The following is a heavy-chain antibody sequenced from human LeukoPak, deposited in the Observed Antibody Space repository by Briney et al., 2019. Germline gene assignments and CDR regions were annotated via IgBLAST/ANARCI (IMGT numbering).Heavy chain of an antibody. CDR1: GGSISSGSYY. V-gene: IGHV4-61*02. Sequence: SETLSLTCTVSGGSISSGSYYWSWIRQPAGKGLEWIGRIYTSGSTNYNPSLKSRVTMSVDTSKNQFSLKLSSVTVADTAVYYCASSIDGSGSYYGDPFDYWGQGTLVTVSS. J-gene: IGHJ4*02. CDR3: ASSIDGSGSYYGDPFDY. D-gene: IGHD3-10*01. CDR2: IYTSGST.